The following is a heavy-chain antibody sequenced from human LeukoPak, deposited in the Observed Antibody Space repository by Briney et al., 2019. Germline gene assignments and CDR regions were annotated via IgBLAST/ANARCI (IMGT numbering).Heavy chain of an antibody. CDR2: IYYSGST. V-gene: IGHV4-59*01. CDR1: GGSISSYY. Sequence: SETLSLTCTVSGGSISSYYWSCIRQPPGKGVEWIGYIYYSGSTNYNTSLKSRVTISVDTSKNQFSLKLSSVTAADTAVYYCARGGPGSTYYYDSSGDYFGYWGQGTLVTVSS. J-gene: IGHJ4*02. CDR3: ARGGPGSTYYYDSSGDYFGY. D-gene: IGHD3-22*01.